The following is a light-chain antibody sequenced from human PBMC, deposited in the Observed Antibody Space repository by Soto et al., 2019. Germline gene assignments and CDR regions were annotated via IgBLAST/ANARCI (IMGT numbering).Light chain of an antibody. CDR1: QSVSSSY. J-gene: IGKJ2*01. V-gene: IGKV3-20*01. CDR2: GAS. CDR3: QQYGSSSGYT. Sequence: EIVLTQSPGTLSLSPGERATLSCRASQSVSSSYLAWYQQKPGQATRLLIYGASSRATGIPDRFSGSGSGTDFTLTISRLEPEDFAVYYCQQYGSSSGYTFGQGTKLEIK.